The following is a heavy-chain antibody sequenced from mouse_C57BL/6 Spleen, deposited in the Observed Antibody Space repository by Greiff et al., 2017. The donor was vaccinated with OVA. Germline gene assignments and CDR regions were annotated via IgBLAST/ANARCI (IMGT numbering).Heavy chain of an antibody. CDR3: TAWDYGNYGFAY. CDR2: IDPEDGDT. V-gene: IGHV14-1*01. J-gene: IGHJ3*01. CDR1: GFNIKDYY. D-gene: IGHD2-1*01. Sequence: EVQLVESGAELVRPGASVKLSCTASGFNIKDYYMHWVKQRPEQGLEWIGRIDPEDGDTEYDPKFQGKATMTADTSSNTAYRQLSSLTSEDTAVYYCTAWDYGNYGFAYWGQGTLVTVSA.